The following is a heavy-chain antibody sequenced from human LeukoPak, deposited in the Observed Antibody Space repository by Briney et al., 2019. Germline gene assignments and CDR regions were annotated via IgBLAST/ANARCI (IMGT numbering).Heavy chain of an antibody. CDR2: ISWNSGSI. Sequence: GGYLRLSCAASGFTFADYAMHWVRQAPGKGLKWVSGISWNSGSIGYADSVKGRFTISRDNAKNSLYLQMNSLRAEDTALYYCAKSSGAVAATAVDYWGQGTLVTVSS. J-gene: IGHJ4*02. D-gene: IGHD6-19*01. CDR3: AKSSGAVAATAVDY. V-gene: IGHV3-9*01. CDR1: GFTFADYA.